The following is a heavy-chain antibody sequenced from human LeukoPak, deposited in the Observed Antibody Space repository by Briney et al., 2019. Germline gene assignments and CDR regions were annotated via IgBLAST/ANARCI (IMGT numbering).Heavy chain of an antibody. CDR3: ARDQRYYDSSGTLL. CDR2: ISSSGSTI. J-gene: IGHJ4*02. D-gene: IGHD3-22*01. Sequence: GGSLRLSCAASGFTFDTYEMNWVRQAPEKGLEWVSYISSSGSTIYYADSVKGRFTISRDNAKNSLYLQMNSLRAEDTAVYYCARDQRYYDSSGTLLWGQGTLVTVSS. CDR1: GFTFDTYE. V-gene: IGHV3-48*03.